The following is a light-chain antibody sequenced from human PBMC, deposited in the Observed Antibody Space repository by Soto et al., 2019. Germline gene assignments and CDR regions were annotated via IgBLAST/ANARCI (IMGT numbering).Light chain of an antibody. V-gene: IGLV1-40*01. CDR1: SSNTGAGYD. CDR2: GNS. Sequence: QSVLTQPPSVSGAPGQRVTISCTGSSSNTGAGYDVHWYQQLPGTAPKLLIYGNSNRPSGVPDRFSGSKSGTSASLAITGLQAEDEADYYCQSYDSSLSVVFGTGTKDTVL. J-gene: IGLJ1*01. CDR3: QSYDSSLSVV.